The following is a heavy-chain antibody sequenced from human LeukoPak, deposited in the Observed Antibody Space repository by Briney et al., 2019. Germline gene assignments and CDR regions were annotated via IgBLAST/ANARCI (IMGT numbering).Heavy chain of an antibody. CDR3: AKEGDYYY. CDR1: GFTFSSYA. J-gene: IGHJ4*02. Sequence: PGRSLRLSCAASGFTFSSYAMHWVRQAPGKGLEWVAVISYDGSNKYYADSVKGRFTISRDNSKNTLYPQMNSLRAEDTAVYYCAKEGDYYYWGQGTLVTVSS. D-gene: IGHD4-17*01. CDR2: ISYDGSNK. V-gene: IGHV3-30-3*01.